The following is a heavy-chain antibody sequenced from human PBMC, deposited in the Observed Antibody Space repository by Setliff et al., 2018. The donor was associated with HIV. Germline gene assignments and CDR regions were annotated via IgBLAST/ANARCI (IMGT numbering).Heavy chain of an antibody. CDR3: ARHANTVTTVFVDYFDY. D-gene: IGHD4-17*01. CDR1: GASISSGHY. Sequence: SETLSLTCAVSGASISSGHYWSWVRQPPGKGLEWIGEIYHSAATNYNPSLKSRLTISIDTPKKQFSLNLGSVTAADTAIYYCARHANTVTTVFVDYFDYWGQGTLVTVSS. V-gene: IGHV4-4*02. CDR2: IYHSAAT. J-gene: IGHJ4*02.